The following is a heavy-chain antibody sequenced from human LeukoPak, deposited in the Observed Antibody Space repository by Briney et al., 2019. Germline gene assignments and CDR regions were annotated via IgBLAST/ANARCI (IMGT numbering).Heavy chain of an antibody. CDR1: GGSISSYY. Sequence: SETLSLTCTVSGGSISSYYWSWIRQPPGKGLGWIGYIYYSGSTNYNPSLKSRVTISVDTSKNQFSLKLSSVTAADTAVYYCARDVDTAMVLGAFDIWGQGTMVTVSS. CDR2: IYYSGST. V-gene: IGHV4-59*01. D-gene: IGHD5-18*01. J-gene: IGHJ3*02. CDR3: ARDVDTAMVLGAFDI.